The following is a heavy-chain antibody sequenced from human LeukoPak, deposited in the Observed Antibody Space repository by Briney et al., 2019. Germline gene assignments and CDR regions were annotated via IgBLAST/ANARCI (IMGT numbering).Heavy chain of an antibody. J-gene: IGHJ6*03. V-gene: IGHV4-39*07. CDR3: ARYFSSSSTVYYYYYMDV. D-gene: IGHD6-6*01. CDR1: GGSISSRPYY. CDR2: ISYSGTT. Sequence: PSETLSLTCTVSGGSISSRPYYWGWVRQPPGKGLEWIATISYSGTTYYSPSLKSRVTISLDTSKNQFSLKLSSVTAADTAIYYCARYFSSSSTVYYYYYMDVWGKGTTVTVSS.